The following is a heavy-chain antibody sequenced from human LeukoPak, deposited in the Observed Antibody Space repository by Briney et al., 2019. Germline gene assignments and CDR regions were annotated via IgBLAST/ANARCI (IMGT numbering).Heavy chain of an antibody. CDR3: ATAVRRRYFDWLCAFDI. CDR2: FDPEDGET. D-gene: IGHD3-9*01. J-gene: IGHJ3*02. V-gene: IGHV1-24*01. Sequence: ASVKVSCKVSGYTLTELSMHWVRQAPGKGLEWMGGFDPEDGETIYAQKFQGRVTMTEDTSTDTAYMELSSLRSEDTAVYYCATAVRRRYFDWLCAFDIWGQGTMVTVSS. CDR1: GYTLTELS.